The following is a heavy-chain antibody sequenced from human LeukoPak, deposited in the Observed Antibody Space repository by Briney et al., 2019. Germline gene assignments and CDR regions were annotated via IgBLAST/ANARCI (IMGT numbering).Heavy chain of an antibody. V-gene: IGHV3-66*01. CDR3: ARDHPRYGMDV. CDR1: GFTVSSNY. Sequence: GGSLRLSCAASGFTVSSNYMSWVRQAPGKGLEWVSVIYSGGSTYYADSVKGRFTISGDNSKNTLYLQMNSLRAEDTAVYYCARDHPRYGMDVWGQGTTVTVSS. J-gene: IGHJ6*02. CDR2: IYSGGST.